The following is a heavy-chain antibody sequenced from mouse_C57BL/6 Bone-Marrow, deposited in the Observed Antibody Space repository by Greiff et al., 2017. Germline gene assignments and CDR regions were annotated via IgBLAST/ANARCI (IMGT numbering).Heavy chain of an antibody. J-gene: IGHJ3*01. D-gene: IGHD1-1*01. CDR2: IDPSDSYT. CDR1: GYTFTSYW. V-gene: IGHV1-50*01. Sequence: VKLMESGAELVKPGASVKLSCKASGYTFTSYWMQWVKQRPGQGLEWIGEIDPSDSYTNYNQKFKGKATLTVDTSSSTAYMQLSSLTSEDSAVYYCARSETTVEAYWGQGTLVTVSA. CDR3: ARSETTVEAY.